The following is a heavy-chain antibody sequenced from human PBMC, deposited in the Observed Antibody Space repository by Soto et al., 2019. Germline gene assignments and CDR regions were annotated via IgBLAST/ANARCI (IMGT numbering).Heavy chain of an antibody. J-gene: IGHJ3*02. CDR3: AIPYYNHSRCYYGCSAFDI. CDR2: ISAYNGNT. CDR1: GYTFTSYG. V-gene: IGHV1-18*01. Sequence: AVKVSCKASGYTFTSYGISWVRQAPGQGLEWMGWISAYNGNTNYAQKLQGRVTMTTDTSTSTAYMELRSLRSDDTAVYYCAIPYYNHSRCYYGCSAFDIRG. D-gene: IGHD3-22*01.